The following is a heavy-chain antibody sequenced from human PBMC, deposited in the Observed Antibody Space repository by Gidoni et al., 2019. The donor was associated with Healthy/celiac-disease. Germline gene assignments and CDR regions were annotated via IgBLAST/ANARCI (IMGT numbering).Heavy chain of an antibody. Sequence: QVQLVESGGGVVQPGRSLRLSCAASGFTFSSYAMHWVRQAPGKGLEWVAVISYDGSNKYYADSVKGRFTISRDNSKNTLYLQMNSLRAEDTAVYYCARESWGSGYSYGYERGFDYWGQGTLVTVSS. CDR3: ARESWGSGYSYGYERGFDY. D-gene: IGHD5-18*01. V-gene: IGHV3-30*04. CDR1: GFTFSSYA. CDR2: ISYDGSNK. J-gene: IGHJ4*02.